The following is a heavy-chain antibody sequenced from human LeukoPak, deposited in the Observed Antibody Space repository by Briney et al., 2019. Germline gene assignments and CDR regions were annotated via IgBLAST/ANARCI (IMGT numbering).Heavy chain of an antibody. J-gene: IGHJ4*02. CDR3: VRDLGGRSGH. Sequence: PGGSLRLSCAASGFTFRSNWMHWVRQAPGKGLVWVSRINEDGSTTNYADSVKGRFTISRDNAKNTLYLQMNSLRAEDTAVYYCVRDLGGRSGHWGQGTLVTVSS. CDR1: GFTFRSNW. D-gene: IGHD1-26*01. V-gene: IGHV3-74*01. CDR2: INEDGSTT.